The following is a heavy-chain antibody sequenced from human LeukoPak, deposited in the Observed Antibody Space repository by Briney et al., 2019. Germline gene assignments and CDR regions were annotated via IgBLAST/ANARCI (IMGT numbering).Heavy chain of an antibody. CDR2: VHHSGSA. D-gene: IGHD6-19*01. J-gene: IGHJ6*02. V-gene: IGHV4-59*06. Sequence: SETLSLTCTVSGGAISRNYWSWIRQYPEKGLEWVGYVHHSGSASYNPSLKSRVTISGDTSKNQFSLKLSSVTAADTAVYYCARDRVTVAGRDYSYYYGLDVWGQGTAVTVSS. CDR3: ARDRVTVAGRDYSYYYGLDV. CDR1: GGAISRNY.